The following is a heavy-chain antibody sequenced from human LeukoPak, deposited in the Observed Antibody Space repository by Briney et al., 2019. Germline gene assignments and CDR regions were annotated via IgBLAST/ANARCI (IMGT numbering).Heavy chain of an antibody. V-gene: IGHV3-15*01. Sequence: GGSLRLSCVASGFTLSDAWMSWVRQAPGRGLECVGRIKPKSEGGTTDYTELRNDRFTVSRDDSKNTMYLEMNNLKTEDTGLYYCSQLSRGFWGQGTQVTVSS. CDR2: IKPKSEGGTT. J-gene: IGHJ4*02. D-gene: IGHD3-22*01. CDR3: SQLSRGF. CDR1: GFTLSDAW.